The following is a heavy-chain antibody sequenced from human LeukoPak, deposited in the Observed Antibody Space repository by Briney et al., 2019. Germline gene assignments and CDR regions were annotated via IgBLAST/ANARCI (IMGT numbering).Heavy chain of an antibody. J-gene: IGHJ4*02. Sequence: GGSLRLSCVASGFTFSSYWISWVRRAPGKGLEWVANIKENGNEKYYVDSVKGRFTISRDNAKNSLYLQMNSLRAEDTAVYYCARNYFDYWGQGTLVTVSS. CDR1: GFTFSSYW. CDR2: IKENGNEK. CDR3: ARNYFDY. V-gene: IGHV3-7*04.